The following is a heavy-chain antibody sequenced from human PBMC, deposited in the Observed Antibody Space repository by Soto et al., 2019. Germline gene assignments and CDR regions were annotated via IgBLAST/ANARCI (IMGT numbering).Heavy chain of an antibody. J-gene: IGHJ6*02. Sequence: GGSLRLSCAASGFTFSSYAMSWVRQAPGKGLEWVSAISGSGGSTYYADSVKGRFTISRDNSKNTLYLQMNSLRAEDTAVYYCAKFGCTNGVCYTVRYYYYGMDVWGQGTTVTVSS. V-gene: IGHV3-23*01. CDR3: AKFGCTNGVCYTVRYYYYGMDV. D-gene: IGHD2-8*01. CDR1: GFTFSSYA. CDR2: ISGSGGST.